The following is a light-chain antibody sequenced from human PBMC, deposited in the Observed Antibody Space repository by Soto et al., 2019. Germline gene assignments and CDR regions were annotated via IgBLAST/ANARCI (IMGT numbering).Light chain of an antibody. Sequence: DIVMTQSPDSLAVSLGERATINCKSSQSVLYSSNNKNYLAWYQQKPGQPPKLLIYWAATRESGVPDRFSGSGSGTDFTLTINSLQAEDVAVYYCHQYYNSPFTFGPGAKVDIK. V-gene: IGKV4-1*01. CDR2: WAA. CDR1: QSVLYSSNNKNY. CDR3: HQYYNSPFT. J-gene: IGKJ3*01.